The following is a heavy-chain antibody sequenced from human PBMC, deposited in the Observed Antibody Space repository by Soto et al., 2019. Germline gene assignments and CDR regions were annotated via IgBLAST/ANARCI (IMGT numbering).Heavy chain of an antibody. V-gene: IGHV1-18*01. Sequence: ASVKVSCKASGYTFTSYGISWVRQAPGQGLELMGWISAYNGNTNYAQKLQGRVTMTTDTSTSTAYMELRSLRSDDTAVYYCARVCSGGSCYPSRYFQHWGQGALVTVSS. CDR2: ISAYNGNT. J-gene: IGHJ1*01. CDR1: GYTFTSYG. CDR3: ARVCSGGSCYPSRYFQH. D-gene: IGHD2-15*01.